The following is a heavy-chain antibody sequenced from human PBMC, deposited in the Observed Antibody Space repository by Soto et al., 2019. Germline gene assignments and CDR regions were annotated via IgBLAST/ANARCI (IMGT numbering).Heavy chain of an antibody. Sequence: EVQLLESGGGVIQPGGAPKPFWGASGFTLSSQAMSWVRPAPREGVEWGSTISSGGDNTYSADSVKGRFTISRDNSKNTLYLQMNSLRAEDTAVYYCAKDFDSYSSGRYGMDVWGQGTTVTVSS. J-gene: IGHJ6*02. CDR1: GFTLSSQA. CDR3: AKDFDSYSSGRYGMDV. CDR2: ISSGGDNT. D-gene: IGHD6-19*01. V-gene: IGHV3-23*01.